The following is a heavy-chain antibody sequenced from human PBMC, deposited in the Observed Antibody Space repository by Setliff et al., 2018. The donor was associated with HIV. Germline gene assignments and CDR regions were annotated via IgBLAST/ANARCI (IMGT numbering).Heavy chain of an antibody. V-gene: IGHV4-34*01. D-gene: IGHD5-12*01. CDR3: SRGIVQRQWLRSLIFYYYYMDV. Sequence: LSLTCAVYGGSFSGYYWSWIRQPPGKGLEWIGEINHSGSTAYNLALESRVSMSIDTSKNQFSLKMRSVTAGDTGIYYCSRGIVQRQWLRSLIFYYYYMDVGANGTMVTVSS. CDR2: INHSGST. CDR1: GGSFSGYY. J-gene: IGHJ6*04.